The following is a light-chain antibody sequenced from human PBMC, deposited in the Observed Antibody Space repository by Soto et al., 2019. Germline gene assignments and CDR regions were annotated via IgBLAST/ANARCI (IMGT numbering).Light chain of an antibody. CDR1: SSDVGRYNF. Sequence: QSALTQPASVSGSPGQSITISCTGTSSDVGRYNFVSWYQQHPGKAPSLIIYDVSSRPSGVSDRFSGSKSGNTASLTISGLQAEDEADYYCSSYTGTSPFDLFVGGTKLTVL. V-gene: IGLV2-14*03. CDR2: DVS. J-gene: IGLJ2*01. CDR3: SSYTGTSPFDL.